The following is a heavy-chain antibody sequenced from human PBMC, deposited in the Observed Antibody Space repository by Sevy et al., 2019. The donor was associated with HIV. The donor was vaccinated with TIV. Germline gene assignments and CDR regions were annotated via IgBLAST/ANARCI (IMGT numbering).Heavy chain of an antibody. CDR3: ARGPYYDFWSGFDYYYGMDV. CDR1: GDSVSSNSAA. V-gene: IGHV6-1*01. CDR2: TYYRSKWYN. J-gene: IGHJ6*02. D-gene: IGHD3-3*01. Sequence: SQTLSLTCAISGDSVSSNSAAWNWIRQSPSRGLEWLGRTYYRSKWYNDYAVSVESRITINPDTSKNQFSLQLNSVTPEDTAVYYCARGPYYDFWSGFDYYYGMDVWGQGTTVTISS.